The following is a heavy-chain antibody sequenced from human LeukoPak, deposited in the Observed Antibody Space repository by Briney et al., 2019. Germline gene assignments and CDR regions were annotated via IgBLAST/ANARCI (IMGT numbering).Heavy chain of an antibody. D-gene: IGHD6-13*01. Sequence: GGSLRLSCVTSGFMFSTYALSWVRQAPGKGLEWASSISGSGGSTYHADSVRGRFTIPRDSSKNTLYLQMNSLRAEDTAIYYCARVIRTAPGKGYFDYWGLGALVTVSS. J-gene: IGHJ4*02. CDR3: ARVIRTAPGKGYFDY. V-gene: IGHV3-23*01. CDR1: GFMFSTYA. CDR2: ISGSGGST.